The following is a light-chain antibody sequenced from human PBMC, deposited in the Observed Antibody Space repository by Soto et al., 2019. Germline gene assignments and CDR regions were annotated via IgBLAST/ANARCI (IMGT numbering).Light chain of an antibody. CDR3: LQHYTYPRT. V-gene: IGKV3-15*01. Sequence: EIVMTQSPATLSVSPGERATLSCRASQSVSSRLAWYQQKRGQAPRLLIYDASTRATGIPARFSGSGSGTEFNLTISSLQSEDFATYYCLQHYTYPRTFGQGTKLEIK. CDR1: QSVSSR. CDR2: DAS. J-gene: IGKJ2*01.